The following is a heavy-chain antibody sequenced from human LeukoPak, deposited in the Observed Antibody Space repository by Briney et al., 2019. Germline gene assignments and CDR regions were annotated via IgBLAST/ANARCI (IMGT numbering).Heavy chain of an antibody. CDR2: IGINDKT. D-gene: IGHD2-21*02. J-gene: IGHJ5*02. CDR1: GFTFSRYE. V-gene: IGHV3-13*01. Sequence: GGSLRLSCTASGFTFSRYEMHWVRQAIGKGLEWVSAIGINDKTYYLAPVKGRFTISRGNAKNSVYLQMNSLRAEDTAVYYCARDLGTGTAYTNRFDLWGQGTLVTVSS. CDR3: ARDLGTGTAYTNRFDL.